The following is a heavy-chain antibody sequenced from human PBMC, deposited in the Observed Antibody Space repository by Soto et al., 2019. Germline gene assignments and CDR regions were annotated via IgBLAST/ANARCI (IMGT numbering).Heavy chain of an antibody. D-gene: IGHD3-10*01. J-gene: IGHJ4*02. CDR1: GGSISSGDYY. V-gene: IGHV4-30-4*01. CDR2: IYYSGST. Sequence: QVQLQESGPGLVKPSQTLSLTCTVSGGSISSGDYYWSWIRQPPGKGLEWIGYIYYSGSTYYNPSLKSRVTISVDTSKNQFSLKLSSVTAADTAVYDCARGANYYGSGSYYYFDYWGQGTLVTVSS. CDR3: ARGANYYGSGSYYYFDY.